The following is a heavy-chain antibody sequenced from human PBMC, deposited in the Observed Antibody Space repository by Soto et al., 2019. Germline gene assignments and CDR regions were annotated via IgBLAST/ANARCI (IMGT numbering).Heavy chain of an antibody. CDR2: IYHSGST. Sequence: QTLSLTCPVSGYSIISGYYWGCIRQPPGKGLEWIGSIYHSGSTYYNPSLKSRVTISVDTSKNQFSLKLSSVTAADTAVYYCAREARDGYNYMGYWGQGTLVTVSS. D-gene: IGHD5-12*01. J-gene: IGHJ4*02. CDR3: AREARDGYNYMGY. CDR1: GYSIISGYY. V-gene: IGHV4-38-2*02.